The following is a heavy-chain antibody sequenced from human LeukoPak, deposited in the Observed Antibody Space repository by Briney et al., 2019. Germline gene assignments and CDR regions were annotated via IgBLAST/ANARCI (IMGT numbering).Heavy chain of an antibody. CDR2: IYYSGST. D-gene: IGHD5-12*01. CDR3: ARQRGNSGYGY. Sequence: SETLSLTCTVSGGSISSYYWSWIRQPPGKGLEWIGYIYYSGSTNYNPSLKSRVTISVDTSKNQFSLKLSSVTAADTAVYYCARQRGNSGYGYWGQRTLVTVSS. V-gene: IGHV4-59*08. J-gene: IGHJ4*02. CDR1: GGSISSYY.